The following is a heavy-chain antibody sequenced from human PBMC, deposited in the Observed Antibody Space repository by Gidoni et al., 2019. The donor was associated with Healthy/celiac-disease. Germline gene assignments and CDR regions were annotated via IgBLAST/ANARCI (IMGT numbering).Heavy chain of an antibody. CDR1: GGSLSSSSYY. CDR3: ARQRYDSSGYPLGY. CDR2: IYYSGST. V-gene: IGHV4-39*01. D-gene: IGHD3-22*01. Sequence: QLQLQQSDRGQVKPSETLSLTCTVSGGSLSSSSYYWGWIRQPPGKGLECTGSIYYSGSTYYNPSLKSRVTISVDTSKIQCSLKLSSGTAADTAVYYCARQRYDSSGYPLGYWGQGTLVTVSS. J-gene: IGHJ4*02.